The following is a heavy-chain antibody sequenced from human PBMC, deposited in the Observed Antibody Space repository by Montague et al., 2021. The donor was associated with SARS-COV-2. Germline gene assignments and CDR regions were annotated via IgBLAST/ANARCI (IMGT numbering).Heavy chain of an antibody. CDR2: IYYSGST. CDR1: GASISSSSYY. D-gene: IGHD2-2*01. J-gene: IGHJ5*02. Sequence: SETLSLTCTVSGASISSSSYYWGWIRHPPGKGLDWIVIIYYSGSTYYNPSLKIRVTISVYTSKNQFPLKLSSVTAADTAVYYCARLKAPYCSSTSCYSASWFDPWGQGTLVTVSS. CDR3: ARLKAPYCSSTSCYSASWFDP. V-gene: IGHV4-39*01.